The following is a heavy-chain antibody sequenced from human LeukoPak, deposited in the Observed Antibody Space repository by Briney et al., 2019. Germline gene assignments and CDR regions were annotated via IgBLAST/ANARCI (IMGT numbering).Heavy chain of an antibody. V-gene: IGHV3-23*01. Sequence: GGSLRLSCAASGFTFSSYAMSWVRQAPGKGLEWVSAISGSGGSTYYADSVKGRFTISRDSSKITLYLQMNSLRAEDTAVYYCAREKHSRIFGEVIRSPLRNYFDYWGQGTLVTVSS. CDR1: GFTFSSYA. CDR3: AREKHSRIFGEVIRSPLRNYFDY. J-gene: IGHJ4*02. D-gene: IGHD3-3*01. CDR2: ISGSGGST.